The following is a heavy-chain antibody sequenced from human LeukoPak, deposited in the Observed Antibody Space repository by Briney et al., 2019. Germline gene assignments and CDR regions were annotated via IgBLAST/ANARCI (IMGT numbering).Heavy chain of an antibody. J-gene: IGHJ5*02. CDR2: IYYSGST. Sequence: SETLSLTCTVSGDSISAYSWTWIRQPPGKGLEWIGYIYYSGSTNYKPSLKSRVTISVDTSRNQFSLKLRSVNAADTAVYYCARGGYYGSGNDFRFDPWGQGTLVTVSS. D-gene: IGHD3-10*01. V-gene: IGHV4-59*01. CDR1: GDSISAYS. CDR3: ARGGYYGSGNDFRFDP.